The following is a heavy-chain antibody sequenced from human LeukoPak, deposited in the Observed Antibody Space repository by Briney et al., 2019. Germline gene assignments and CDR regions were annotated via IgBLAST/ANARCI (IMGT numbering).Heavy chain of an antibody. Sequence: GGSLRLSCAASGFTFNSFGVHWVRQAPGKGLEWVAFVRFDINGKIYADSVKGRFTLSSDTSKTTMFLQMTRLRPDDTAVYYCARGNTYYYDTSGYAGAFDLWGHGTMVTVSS. CDR3: ARGNTYYYDTSGYAGAFDL. CDR1: GFTFNSFG. V-gene: IGHV3-30*02. D-gene: IGHD3-22*01. J-gene: IGHJ3*01. CDR2: VRFDINGK.